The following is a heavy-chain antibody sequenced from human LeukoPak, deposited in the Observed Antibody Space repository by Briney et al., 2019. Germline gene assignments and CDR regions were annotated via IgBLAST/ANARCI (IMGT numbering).Heavy chain of an antibody. J-gene: IGHJ4*02. V-gene: IGHV3-23*01. CDR2: ISGSGGST. CDR3: AKVFISGGGGYYYVADY. Sequence: SGGSLRLSCAASGFTFSRYAMSWVRQAPGKGLEWVSAISGSGGSTYYADSVKGRFTISRDNSENTLYLQMNSLRAEDTAVYYCAKVFISGGGGYYYVADYWGQGTLVTVSS. D-gene: IGHD3-22*01. CDR1: GFTFSRYA.